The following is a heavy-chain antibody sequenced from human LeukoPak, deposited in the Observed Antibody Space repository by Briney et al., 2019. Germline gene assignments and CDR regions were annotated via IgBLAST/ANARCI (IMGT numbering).Heavy chain of an antibody. D-gene: IGHD3-22*01. Sequence: ASVKVSCKASGYTFTGYYMHWVRQAPGQGLEWMGWINPNSGGTNYAQKFQGRVTMTRDTSISTAYMELSRLRSDDTAVYYCAREGYYDSSGQFFDYWGQGTLVTVSS. J-gene: IGHJ4*02. V-gene: IGHV1-2*02. CDR1: GYTFTGYY. CDR2: INPNSGGT. CDR3: AREGYYDSSGQFFDY.